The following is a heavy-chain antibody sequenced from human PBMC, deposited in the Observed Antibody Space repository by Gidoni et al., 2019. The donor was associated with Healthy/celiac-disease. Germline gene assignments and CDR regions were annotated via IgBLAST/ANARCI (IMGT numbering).Heavy chain of an antibody. Sequence: EVQLLESGGGLVQPGGSLRLSCAASGFTFSSYAMSWVRQPPGKGLEWVSAISGSGGSTYYADSVKGRFTISRDNSKNTLYLQMNSLRAEDTAVYYCAKGRIAAAGPYYYYYGMDVWGQGTTVTVSS. D-gene: IGHD6-13*01. J-gene: IGHJ6*02. CDR1: GFTFSSYA. CDR3: AKGRIAAAGPYYYYYGMDV. CDR2: ISGSGGST. V-gene: IGHV3-23*01.